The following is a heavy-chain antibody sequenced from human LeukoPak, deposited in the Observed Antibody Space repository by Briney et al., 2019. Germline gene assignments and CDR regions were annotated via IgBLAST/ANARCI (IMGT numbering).Heavy chain of an antibody. Sequence: ASVKVSCKASGYTFTCYYIHWVRQAPGQGLEGMGWINPNSGGTNYAQKFQGRVTITRDTSISTAYMELSRLGSDDAAVYYCARDTRYYYDSSAYYRSDAFDIWGQGTMVTVSS. V-gene: IGHV1-2*02. CDR3: ARDTRYYYDSSAYYRSDAFDI. CDR2: INPNSGGT. D-gene: IGHD3-22*01. CDR1: GYTFTCYY. J-gene: IGHJ3*02.